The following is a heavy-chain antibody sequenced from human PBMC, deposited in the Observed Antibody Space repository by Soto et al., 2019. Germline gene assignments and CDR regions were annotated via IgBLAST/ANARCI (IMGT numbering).Heavy chain of an antibody. D-gene: IGHD6-19*01. CDR2: IIPILGIA. V-gene: IGHV1-69*02. CDR1: GGTFSSYT. CDR3: AIGYKAVAGTYFDY. J-gene: IGHJ4*02. Sequence: QVQLVQSGAEVKKPGSSVKVSCKASGGTFSSYTISWVRQAPGQGLEWMGRIIPILGIANYAQKFQGRVTITADKATSTAYMELSSLRSEDTAVYYCAIGYKAVAGTYFDYWGREPWSPSPQ.